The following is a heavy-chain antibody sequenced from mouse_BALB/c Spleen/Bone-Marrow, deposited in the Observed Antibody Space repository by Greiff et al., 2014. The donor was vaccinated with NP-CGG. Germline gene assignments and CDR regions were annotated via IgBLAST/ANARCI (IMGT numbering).Heavy chain of an antibody. CDR3: ARYRLGTYFDY. CDR1: GFNIKDTY. CDR2: IDPANGNT. V-gene: IGHV14-3*02. Sequence: LVESGAELVKPGASVKLSCTASGFNIKDTYMHWVKQRPERGLEWIGRIDPANGNTKYDPKFQGKATITADTSSNTAYLQLSSLTSEDTAVYYCARYRLGTYFDYWGQGTTLTVSS. D-gene: IGHD2-14*01. J-gene: IGHJ2*01.